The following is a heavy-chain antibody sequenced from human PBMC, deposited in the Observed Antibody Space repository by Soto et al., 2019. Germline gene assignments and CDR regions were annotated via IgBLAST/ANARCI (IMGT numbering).Heavy chain of an antibody. D-gene: IGHD3-10*01. V-gene: IGHV4-34*01. CDR1: GGSFSGYY. Sequence: SETLSLTCAVYGGSFSGYYWSWIRQPPGKGLEWIGEINHSGSTNYNPSLKSRVTISVDTSKNQFSLKLSSVTAADTAVYYCAANTPSGGDYWGQGTLVTVSS. J-gene: IGHJ4*02. CDR3: AANTPSGGDY. CDR2: INHSGST.